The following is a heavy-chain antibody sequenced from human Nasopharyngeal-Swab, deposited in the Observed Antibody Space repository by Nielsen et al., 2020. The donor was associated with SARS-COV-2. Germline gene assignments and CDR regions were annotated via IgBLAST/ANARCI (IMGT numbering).Heavy chain of an antibody. CDR1: GGSISINSYY. J-gene: IGHJ4*02. Sequence: SETLSLTCTVSGGSISINSYYWGWVRQPPGKGLEWIGSIYYSGSTYYNPSLKSRLTISVDTSKNQFSLKLSSVTAADTAVYYCARQGGPLRYFDWLPTYFDYWGQGTLVTVSS. CDR3: ARQGGPLRYFDWLPTYFDY. V-gene: IGHV4-39*01. D-gene: IGHD3-9*01. CDR2: IYYSGST.